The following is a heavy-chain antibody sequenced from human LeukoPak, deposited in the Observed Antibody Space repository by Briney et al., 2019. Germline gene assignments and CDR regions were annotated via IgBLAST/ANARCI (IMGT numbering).Heavy chain of an antibody. CDR1: GFTFSNYG. Sequence: GGSLRLSCATSGFTFSNYGMHWVRQAPGKGLEWVAAISSDETNIRYGDSVRGRFTVSRDNAKNTVYLQMNSLGADDTAVYYCAKDPYRVVFATGNYLDPWGQGTLVTVSS. J-gene: IGHJ5*02. CDR2: ISSDETNI. V-gene: IGHV3-30*18. D-gene: IGHD2-15*01. CDR3: AKDPYRVVFATGNYLDP.